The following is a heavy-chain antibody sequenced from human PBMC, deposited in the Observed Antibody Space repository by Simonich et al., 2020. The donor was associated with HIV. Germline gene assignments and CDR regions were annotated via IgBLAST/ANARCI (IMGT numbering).Heavy chain of an antibody. V-gene: IGHV3-48*03. D-gene: IGHD3-3*01. Sequence: EVQLVESGGGLVQPGGSLRLSCAASGFTFSSYEMNWVRQAPGKGLEWISYISSRDSTIYYADSVKDRFTISRDNAKNSLYLQMNSLRAEDTAVYYCARVWGGDYDALHHWGQGTLVTVSS. CDR3: ARVWGGDYDALHH. J-gene: IGHJ5*02. CDR2: ISSRDSTI. CDR1: GFTFSSYE.